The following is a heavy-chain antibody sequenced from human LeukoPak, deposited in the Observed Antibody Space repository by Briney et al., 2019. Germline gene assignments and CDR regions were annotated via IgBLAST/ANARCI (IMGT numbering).Heavy chain of an antibody. Sequence: ASVKVSCKASGYTFTGYYMHWVRQAPGQGLEWMGWINPNSGGTNYAQKLQGRVTMTTDTSTSTAYMELRSLRSDDTAVYYCARISNYDILTGYIYYYYYYMDVWGKGTTVTISS. CDR2: INPNSGGT. CDR3: ARISNYDILTGYIYYYYYYMDV. CDR1: GYTFTGYY. J-gene: IGHJ6*03. V-gene: IGHV1-2*02. D-gene: IGHD3-9*01.